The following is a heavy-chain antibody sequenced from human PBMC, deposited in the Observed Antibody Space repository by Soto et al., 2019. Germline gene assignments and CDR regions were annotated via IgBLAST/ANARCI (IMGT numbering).Heavy chain of an antibody. CDR3: AKGGQQLVRYYFDY. CDR2: ISHGGSND. V-gene: IGHV3-30*18. CDR1: GFTFSSYG. D-gene: IGHD6-13*01. J-gene: IGHJ4*02. Sequence: ESGGGVVQPGRSLRLSCAASGFTFSSYGMHWVRQAPGKGLEWVAVISHGGSNDYYADSVKGRFTISRDNSKNTLWLQMNSLRAEDTAVYYCAKGGQQLVRYYFDYWGQGTLVTVSS.